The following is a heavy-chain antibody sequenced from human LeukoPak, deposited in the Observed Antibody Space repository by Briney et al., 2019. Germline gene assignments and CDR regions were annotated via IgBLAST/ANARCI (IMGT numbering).Heavy chain of an antibody. CDR2: IIPIFGTA. CDR1: GGTFSSYA. V-gene: IGHV1-69*01. Sequence: SVKVSCKASGGTFSSYAISWVRQAPGQGLEWMGGIIPIFGTANYAQKFQGRVTITADESTSTAYMELSSLRSEGTAVYYCARAHSRHYYDSSGYEGDAFDIWGQGTMVTVSS. CDR3: ARAHSRHYYDSSGYEGDAFDI. J-gene: IGHJ3*02. D-gene: IGHD3-22*01.